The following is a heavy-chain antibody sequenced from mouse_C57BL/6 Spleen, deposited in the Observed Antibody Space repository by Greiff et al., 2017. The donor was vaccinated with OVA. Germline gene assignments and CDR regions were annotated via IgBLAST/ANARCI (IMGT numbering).Heavy chain of an antibody. D-gene: IGHD2-4*01. CDR3: AREGYDYDEGY. Sequence: VQLKQSGPGLVKPSQSLSLTCSVTGYSITSGYYWNWIRQFPGNKLEWMGYISYDGSNNYNPSLKNRISITRDTSKNQFFLKLNSVTTEDTATYYCAREGYDYDEGYWGQGTTLTVSS. J-gene: IGHJ2*01. CDR1: GYSITSGYY. V-gene: IGHV3-6*01. CDR2: ISYDGSN.